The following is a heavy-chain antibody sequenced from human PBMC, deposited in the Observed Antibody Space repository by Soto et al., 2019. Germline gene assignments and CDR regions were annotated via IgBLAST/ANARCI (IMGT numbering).Heavy chain of an antibody. D-gene: IGHD2-21*02. Sequence: PSETLSLTCTFSSYSISFYFWSWFRQPPGKGLEWIGYIYFSGITNYNPSLKSRATMSVDTSKNQFSLKLSSVTAADTAVYYCARGSDTALGYWGQGTLVTVSS. CDR3: ARGSDTALGY. J-gene: IGHJ4*02. CDR2: IYFSGIT. V-gene: IGHV4-59*08. CDR1: SYSISFYF.